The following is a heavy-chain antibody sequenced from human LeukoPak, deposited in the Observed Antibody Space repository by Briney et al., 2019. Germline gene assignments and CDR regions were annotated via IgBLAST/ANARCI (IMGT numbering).Heavy chain of an antibody. CDR3: ARDLETVRGVMSY. D-gene: IGHD3-10*01. J-gene: IGHJ4*02. CDR2: IYIGGTT. V-gene: IGHV3-66*01. Sequence: GGSLRLSCAYSGFTVSSNYMSWVRQAPGKGLECVAVIYIGGTTYYADSVKGRFSLSRDNSKNTLYLQMNSLRAEDTAVYYCARDLETVRGVMSYWGQGTLVTVSS. CDR1: GFTVSSNY.